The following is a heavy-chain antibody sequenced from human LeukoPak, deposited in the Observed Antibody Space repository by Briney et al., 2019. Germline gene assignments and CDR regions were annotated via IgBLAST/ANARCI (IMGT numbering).Heavy chain of an antibody. J-gene: IGHJ4*02. CDR2: ISSSSSYT. Sequence: PGGSLRLSCAASGFTFSDYYMSWIRQAAGKGLEWVSYISSSSSYTNYADSVKGRFTISRDNAKNSLYLQMNSLRAEDTAVYYCARQGVRGVPAFDYWGQGTLVTVSS. CDR1: GFTFSDYY. CDR3: ARQGVRGVPAFDY. D-gene: IGHD3-10*01. V-gene: IGHV3-11*03.